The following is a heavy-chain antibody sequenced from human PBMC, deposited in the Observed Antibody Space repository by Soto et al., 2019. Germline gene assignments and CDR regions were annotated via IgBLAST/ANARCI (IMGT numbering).Heavy chain of an antibody. V-gene: IGHV1-69*02. CDR2: IIPVLRVT. CDR3: ATSAAGVYFFDD. D-gene: IGHD6-13*01. Sequence: QVQLVQSGAEVKNPGSSVKVSCKASGGTFSRLTISWLRQAPGQAPEWLGRIIPVLRVTNHAQTFQNRITITADESTNTAYMELNSLSSDDTAVYYCATSAAGVYFFDDWGQGTLVRVSS. CDR1: GGTFSRLT. J-gene: IGHJ4*02.